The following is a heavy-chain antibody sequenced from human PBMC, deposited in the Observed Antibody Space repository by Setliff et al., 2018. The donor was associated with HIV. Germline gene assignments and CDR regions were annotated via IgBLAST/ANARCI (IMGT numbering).Heavy chain of an antibody. J-gene: IGHJ6*02. CDR1: GSTFTNYF. D-gene: IGHD6-19*01. V-gene: IGHV1-46*01. CDR3: ARLGSGWSDSYYYAMDI. CDR2: IDPSGAST. Sequence: ASVKVSCKASGSTFTNYFMHWVRQAPGQGLEWMGIIDPSGASTSYAQKFQGRLTMTRDTSTSTVYMELSSLRSEDTAVYFCARLGSGWSDSYYYAMDIWGQGTTVTVSS.